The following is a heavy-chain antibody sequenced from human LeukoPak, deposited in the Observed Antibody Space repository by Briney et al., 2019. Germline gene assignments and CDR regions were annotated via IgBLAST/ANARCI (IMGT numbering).Heavy chain of an antibody. CDR1: GFTFSSSC. V-gene: IGHV3-7*01. D-gene: IGHD3-3*01. Sequence: PGGSLRLSCAASGFTFSSSCMSWVRQAPGKGLEWVANIKQDGSEKYYVDSVKGRFTISRDNAKNSLYLQMNSLRAEDTAVYYCARVLPFDFWSGYTKGSFDYWGQGTLVTVSS. CDR2: IKQDGSEK. J-gene: IGHJ4*02. CDR3: ARVLPFDFWSGYTKGSFDY.